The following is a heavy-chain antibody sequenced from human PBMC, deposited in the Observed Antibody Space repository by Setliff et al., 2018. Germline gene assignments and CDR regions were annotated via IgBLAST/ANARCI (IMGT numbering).Heavy chain of an antibody. Sequence: PSETLSLTCAVSGYSISSDYYWGWIRQPPGKGLEWIGSMYHSGSIYYNPSLKSRVTISVDTSKNQFSLKLNYVTAADTAVYYCARALGYCSRTSCYADAFDIWGQGTMVTVSS. CDR1: GYSISSDYY. CDR2: MYHSGSI. J-gene: IGHJ3*02. CDR3: ARALGYCSRTSCYADAFDI. D-gene: IGHD2-2*01. V-gene: IGHV4-38-2*01.